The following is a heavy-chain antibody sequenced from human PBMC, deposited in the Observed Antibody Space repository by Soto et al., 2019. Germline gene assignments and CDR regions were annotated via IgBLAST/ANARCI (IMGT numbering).Heavy chain of an antibody. J-gene: IGHJ6*03. CDR3: AREPSYGDYPDTDYYYYYYMDV. D-gene: IGHD4-17*01. Sequence: ASVKVSCKASGYTFSTFGLSWVRQAPGQGLEWMGWMNPNSGNTGYAQKFQGRVTMTRNTSISTAYMELSSLRSEDTAVYYCAREPSYGDYPDTDYYYYYYMDVWGKGTTVTVSS. CDR1: GYTFSTFG. V-gene: IGHV1-8*02. CDR2: MNPNSGNT.